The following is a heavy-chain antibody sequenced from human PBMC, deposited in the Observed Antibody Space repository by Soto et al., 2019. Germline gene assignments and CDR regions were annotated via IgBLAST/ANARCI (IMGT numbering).Heavy chain of an antibody. D-gene: IGHD2-15*01. CDR1: GFTLSSRW. V-gene: IGHV3-74*01. CDR2: IKTDGTST. Sequence: EVQLVESGGGLVQPGGSLRLSCAASGFTLSSRWMHWVRQAPGKGLVWVSRIKTDGTSTSYADSVKGRFTISRDKAKNTLYLQMNSLRAEDTGMYYCARDQDTYGQAVFDSWGQGTLVTVSS. J-gene: IGHJ4*02. CDR3: ARDQDTYGQAVFDS.